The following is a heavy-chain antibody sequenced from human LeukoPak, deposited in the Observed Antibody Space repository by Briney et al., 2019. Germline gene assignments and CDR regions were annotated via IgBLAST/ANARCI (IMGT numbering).Heavy chain of an antibody. V-gene: IGHV3-21*06. D-gene: IGHD3-10*01. CDR1: GFTFSTFA. CDR2: ITGSGPYM. J-gene: IGHJ4*02. CDR3: VRDVGAVRGEVYFDY. Sequence: GGSLRLSCAASGFTFSTFAMHWVRLSPGKGLEWVSSITGSGPYMLYADSVKHRFTISRDNTKNLLYLEMNSLRAEDTAMYFCVRDVGAVRGEVYFDYWGQGTLITVSS.